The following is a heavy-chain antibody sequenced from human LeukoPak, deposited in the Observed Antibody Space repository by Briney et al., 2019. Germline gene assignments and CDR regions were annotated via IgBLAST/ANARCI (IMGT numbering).Heavy chain of an antibody. Sequence: GGSLRLSCAASGFTFSSYDMHWVRQATGKGLEWVSAIGTAGDTYYPGSVKGRFTISRENAKNSLYLQMNSLRAGDTAVYYCARVSFGEYPYYFDYWGQGTLVTVSS. D-gene: IGHD3-10*01. V-gene: IGHV3-13*01. CDR3: ARVSFGEYPYYFDY. CDR2: IGTAGDT. J-gene: IGHJ4*01. CDR1: GFTFSSYD.